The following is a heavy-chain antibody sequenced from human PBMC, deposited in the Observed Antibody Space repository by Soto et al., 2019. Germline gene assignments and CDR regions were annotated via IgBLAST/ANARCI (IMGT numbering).Heavy chain of an antibody. Sequence: GASVKVSCTASGYTFTRSGISWVRQAPGQGLEWLGWINPDNGNTNYAQHLQGRVSLTTDTSTSTAYMDLRSLRSDDTAVYYCGRAQGITTVGVYSMYYYGMDVWGQGTTVTVSS. CDR3: GRAQGITTVGVYSMYYYGMDV. V-gene: IGHV1-18*01. D-gene: IGHD3-3*01. CDR2: INPDNGNT. J-gene: IGHJ6*02. CDR1: GYTFTRSG.